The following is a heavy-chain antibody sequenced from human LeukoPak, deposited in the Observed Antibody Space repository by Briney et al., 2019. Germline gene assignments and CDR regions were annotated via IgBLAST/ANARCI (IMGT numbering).Heavy chain of an antibody. Sequence: SETLSLTCAVYGGSFSGYYWSWIRQPPGKGLEWIGEINHSGSTNYNPSLKSRVTISVDTSKNQFSLKLSSVTAADTAVYYCARKTAGGRNYYYYYMDGWGKGTTVTISS. J-gene: IGHJ6*03. CDR1: GGSFSGYY. CDR2: INHSGST. CDR3: ARKTAGGRNYYYYYMDG. V-gene: IGHV4-34*01. D-gene: IGHD6-13*01.